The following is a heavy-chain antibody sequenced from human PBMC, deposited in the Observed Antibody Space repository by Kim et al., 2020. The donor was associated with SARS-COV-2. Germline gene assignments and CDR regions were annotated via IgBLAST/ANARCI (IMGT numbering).Heavy chain of an antibody. D-gene: IGHD3-22*01. CDR2: ISYDGSNK. CDR1: GFTFSSYA. V-gene: IGHV3-30-3*01. CDR3: ARLFTYYYDSSGYSLFDY. J-gene: IGHJ4*02. Sequence: GGSLRLSCAASGFTFSSYAMHWVRQAPGKGLEWVAVISYDGSNKYYADSVKGRFTISRDNSKNTLYLQMNSLRAEDTAVYYCARLFTYYYDSSGYSLFDYWGQGTLVTVSS.